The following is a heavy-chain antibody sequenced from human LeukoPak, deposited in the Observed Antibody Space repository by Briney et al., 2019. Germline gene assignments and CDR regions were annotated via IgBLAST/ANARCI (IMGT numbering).Heavy chain of an antibody. CDR3: AKENFIAVAGIPPGAFDI. Sequence: GGSLRLSCAASGFTFSSYGMHWVRQAPGKGLGWVAVISYDGSNKYYADSVKGRFTISRDNSKNTLYLQMNSLRAEDTAVYYCAKENFIAVAGIPPGAFDIWGQGTMVTVSS. D-gene: IGHD6-19*01. V-gene: IGHV3-30*18. CDR2: ISYDGSNK. CDR1: GFTFSSYG. J-gene: IGHJ3*02.